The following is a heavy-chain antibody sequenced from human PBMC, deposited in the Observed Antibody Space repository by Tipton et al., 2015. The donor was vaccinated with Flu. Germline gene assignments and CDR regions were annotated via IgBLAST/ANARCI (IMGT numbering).Heavy chain of an antibody. CDR2: IYHSGST. J-gene: IGHJ6*02. V-gene: IGHV4-39*07. Sequence: TLSLTCTVSGGSISSSSYYWGWIRQPPGKGLEWIGSIYHSGSTYYNPSLESRVTMSVDTSKNQFSLKLSSVTAADTAVYYCARGHTAMVGSLYDYGMDVGGQGTTVTVSS. CDR3: ARGHTAMVGSLYDYGMDV. CDR1: GGSISSSSYY. D-gene: IGHD5-18*01.